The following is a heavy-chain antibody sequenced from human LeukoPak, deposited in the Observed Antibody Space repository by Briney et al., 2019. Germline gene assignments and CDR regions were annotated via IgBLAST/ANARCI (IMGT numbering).Heavy chain of an antibody. CDR1: GYTFTSYG. CDR3: ATAYVIKDVVVIQPWADAFDI. V-gene: IGHV1-18*01. Sequence: ASVKVSCKASGYTFTSYGISWVRQAPGQGLEWMGWISAYNGNTNYAQKLQGRVIMTTDTSTSTAYMELRSLRSEDTAIYYCATAYVIKDVVVIQPWADAFDIWGQGTMVTVSS. J-gene: IGHJ3*02. CDR2: ISAYNGNT. D-gene: IGHD2-2*01.